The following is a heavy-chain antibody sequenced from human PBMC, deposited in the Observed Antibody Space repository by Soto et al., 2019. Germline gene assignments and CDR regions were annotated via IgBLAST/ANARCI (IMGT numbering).Heavy chain of an antibody. J-gene: IGHJ6*02. CDR3: STMGEGLGHKDYYYAMDV. CDR1: GFTFSNAW. Sequence: EVQLVESGGGLVKPGGSLRLSCAASGFTFSNAWMSWVRQAPGKGLEWIGRIKSKTNGGTIDYIAPVKGRFTISRDDSKNTLYLQINSLKTEDTAVYYCSTMGEGLGHKDYYYAMDVWGQGTMVTVSS. CDR2: IKSKTNGGTI. D-gene: IGHD3-16*01. V-gene: IGHV3-15*01.